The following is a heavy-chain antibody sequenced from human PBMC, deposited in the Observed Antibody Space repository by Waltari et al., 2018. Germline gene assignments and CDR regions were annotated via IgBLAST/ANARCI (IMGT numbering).Heavy chain of an antibody. CDR2: INHSGST. J-gene: IGHJ4*02. D-gene: IGHD3-10*01. V-gene: IGHV4-34*01. CDR3: ARGGIYGSGSLTETAQYYFDY. CDR1: GGSFSGYY. Sequence: QVQLQQWGAGLLKPSETLSLTCAVYGGSFSGYYWSWIRQPPGKGLEWIGEINHSGSTNYNPSLKSRVTISVDTSKNQFSLKLSSVTAADTAVYYCARGGIYGSGSLTETAQYYFDYWGQGTLVTVSS.